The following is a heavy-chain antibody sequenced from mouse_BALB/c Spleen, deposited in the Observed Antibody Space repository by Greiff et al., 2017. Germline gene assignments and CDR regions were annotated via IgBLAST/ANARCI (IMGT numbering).Heavy chain of an antibody. CDR2: ISTYYGDA. CDR3: ASWDGFDY. V-gene: IGHV1S137*01. J-gene: IGHJ3*01. Sequence: VQLQQSGAELVRPGVSVKISCKASGYTFTDYAMHWVKQSHAKSLEWIGGISTYYGDASYKQKFKGKATMTVDKSSSTAYMELDRLTSEDSAIYYCASWDGFDYWGQGTLVTVSA. CDR1: GYTFTDYA. D-gene: IGHD4-1*01.